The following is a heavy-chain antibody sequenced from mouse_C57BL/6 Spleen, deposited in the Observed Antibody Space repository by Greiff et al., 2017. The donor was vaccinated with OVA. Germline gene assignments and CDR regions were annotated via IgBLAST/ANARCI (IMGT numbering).Heavy chain of an antibody. CDR1: GYSITSGYY. Sequence: VQLQQSGPGLVKPSQSLSLTCSVTGYSITSGYYWNWIRQFPGNKLEWMGYISYDGSNNYNPSLKNRISITRDTSKNQFFLKLNSVTTEDTATYYCARGGGYDDAMDYWGQGTSVTVSS. J-gene: IGHJ4*01. D-gene: IGHD2-2*01. CDR3: ARGGGYDDAMDY. V-gene: IGHV3-6*01. CDR2: ISYDGSN.